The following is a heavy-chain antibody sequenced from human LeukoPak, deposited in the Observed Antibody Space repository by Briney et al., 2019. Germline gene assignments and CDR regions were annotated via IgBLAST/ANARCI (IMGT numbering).Heavy chain of an antibody. CDR2: INSDGSST. D-gene: IGHD2-15*01. Sequence: PGGSLRLSCVASGFTLSGYWMHWVRQAPGRGPVWVSRINSDGSSTTYADSVKGRFTVSRDNAKNMLYLQMNSLRADDTAVYYCARDLKGGSYRNSDYWGQGTLVTVSS. J-gene: IGHJ4*02. CDR1: GFTLSGYW. CDR3: ARDLKGGSYRNSDY. V-gene: IGHV3-74*01.